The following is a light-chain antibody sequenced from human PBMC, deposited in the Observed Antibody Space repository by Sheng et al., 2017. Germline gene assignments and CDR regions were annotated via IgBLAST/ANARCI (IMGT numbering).Light chain of an antibody. CDR2: AAS. CDR1: QSIGNW. J-gene: IGKJ1*01. Sequence: DIQMTQSPSTLSASVGDRVIITCRASQSIGNWLAWYQQKPGKAPKLLVYAASSLQSGVPSRFSGSGSGTDFTLTISSLQPEDFATYYCQQSYSTLTWTFGQGTKVEIK. CDR3: QQSYSTLTWT. V-gene: IGKV1-39*01.